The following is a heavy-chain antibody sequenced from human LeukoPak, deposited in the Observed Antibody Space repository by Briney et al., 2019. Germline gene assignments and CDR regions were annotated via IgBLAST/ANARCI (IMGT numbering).Heavy chain of an antibody. D-gene: IGHD3-16*01. J-gene: IGHJ3*02. CDR1: GFTFSSYA. Sequence: GSLRLSCAASGFTFSSYAMSWVRQAPGKGLEWVSAISGSGGSTYYADSVKGRFTISRDNSKNTLYLQMNSLRAEDAAVYYCARDDQGADAFDIWGQGTMVTVSS. V-gene: IGHV3-23*01. CDR2: ISGSGGST. CDR3: ARDDQGADAFDI.